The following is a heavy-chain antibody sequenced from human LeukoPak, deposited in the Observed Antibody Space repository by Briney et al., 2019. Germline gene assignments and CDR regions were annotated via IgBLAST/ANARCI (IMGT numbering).Heavy chain of an antibody. J-gene: IGHJ4*02. CDR2: IYYSGST. CDR1: GGSINSSSYD. V-gene: IGHV4-39*01. CDR3: ARHGRVYSNYVYFDY. Sequence: PSETLSLTCTVSGGSINSSSYDWGWIRQPPGKGLEWIGSIYYSGSTYYNPSLKSRVTISVDTSKNQFSLKLNSVTAADTAVYYCARHGRVYSNYVYFDYWGRGTLVTVSS. D-gene: IGHD4-11*01.